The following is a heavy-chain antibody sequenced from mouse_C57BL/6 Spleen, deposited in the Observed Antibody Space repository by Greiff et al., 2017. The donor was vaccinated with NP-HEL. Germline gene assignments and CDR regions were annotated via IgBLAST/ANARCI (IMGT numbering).Heavy chain of an antibody. V-gene: IGHV1-81*01. J-gene: IGHJ2*01. Sequence: VQLKESGAELARPGASVKLSCKASGYTFTSYGISWVKQRTGQGLEWIGEIYPRSGNTYYNEKFKGKATLYADKSSSTAYMELRSLTSEDSAVYFCASYYDYRVDYWGQGTTLTVSS. D-gene: IGHD2-4*01. CDR2: IYPRSGNT. CDR1: GYTFTSYG. CDR3: ASYYDYRVDY.